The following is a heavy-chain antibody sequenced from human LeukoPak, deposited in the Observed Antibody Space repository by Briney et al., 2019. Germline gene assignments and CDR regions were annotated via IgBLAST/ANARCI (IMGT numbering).Heavy chain of an antibody. J-gene: IGHJ3*02. V-gene: IGHV3-48*03. CDR3: ARRSAFDI. CDR2: ISSSGSTI. CDR1: GFTFSSYE. Sequence: GGSLRLSCAASGFTFSSYEVNWVRQAPGKGLEWVSYISSSGSTIYYADSVKGRFTISRDNSKNTLYLQMNSLRAEDTAVYYCARRSAFDIWGQGTMVTVSS.